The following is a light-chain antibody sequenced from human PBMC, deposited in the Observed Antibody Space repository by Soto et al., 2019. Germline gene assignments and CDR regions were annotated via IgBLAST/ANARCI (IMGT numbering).Light chain of an antibody. CDR3: QEYYSYPQFT. J-gene: IGKJ2*01. CDR2: AAS. CDR1: QGISSY. Sequence: AIRMTQSPSSLSASTGDRVTITCRASQGISSYLAWYQQKPGKVPKLLIYAASTLQSGVPSRFSGSRSGTDFTLPISCLPSEDFSTYYRQEYYSYPQFTFGQGTKLEVK. V-gene: IGKV1-8*01.